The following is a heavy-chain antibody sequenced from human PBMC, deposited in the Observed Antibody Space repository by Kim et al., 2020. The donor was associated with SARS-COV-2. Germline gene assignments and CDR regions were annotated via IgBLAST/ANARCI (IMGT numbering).Heavy chain of an antibody. CDR2: INHSGST. V-gene: IGHV4-34*01. Sequence: SETLSLTCAVYGGSFSGYYWSWIRQPPGKGLEWIGEINHSGSTNYNPSLKSRVTISVDTSKNQFSLKLSSVTAADTAVYYCARGVAAAGNGPIDDYWGQGTLVTVSS. J-gene: IGHJ4*02. D-gene: IGHD6-13*01. CDR1: GGSFSGYY. CDR3: ARGVAAAGNGPIDDY.